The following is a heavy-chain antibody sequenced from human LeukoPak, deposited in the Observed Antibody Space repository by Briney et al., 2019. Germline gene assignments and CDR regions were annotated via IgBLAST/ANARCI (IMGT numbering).Heavy chain of an antibody. CDR1: GGSISSYY. D-gene: IGHD1-26*01. J-gene: IGHJ4*02. CDR3: AKDQGELGIDY. Sequence: PSETLSLTCTVSGGSISSYYWSWIRQPPGKGLEWIGYIYYSGSTNYNPSLKSRVTISVDTSKNQFSLKLSSVTAADTAVYYCAKDQGELGIDYWGQGTLVTVSS. CDR2: IYYSGST. V-gene: IGHV4-59*01.